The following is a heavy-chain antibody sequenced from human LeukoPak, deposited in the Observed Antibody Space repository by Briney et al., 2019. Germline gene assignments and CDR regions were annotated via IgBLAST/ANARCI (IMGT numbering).Heavy chain of an antibody. V-gene: IGHV3-23*01. CDR3: ARAAYYYDSSGYYFDY. CDR1: GFTFSSYA. J-gene: IGHJ4*02. CDR2: ISGSGGST. D-gene: IGHD3-22*01. Sequence: GGSLRLSCAASGFTFSSYAMSWVRQAPGKGLEWVSAISGSGGSTYYADSVKGRFTISRDNSKNTLYLQMNSLRAEDTAVYYCARAAYYYDSSGYYFDYWGQGTLVTVSS.